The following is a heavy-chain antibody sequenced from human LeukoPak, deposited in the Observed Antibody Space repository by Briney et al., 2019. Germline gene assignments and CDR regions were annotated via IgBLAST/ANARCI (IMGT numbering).Heavy chain of an antibody. J-gene: IGHJ4*02. CDR3: ATKVVPTPGDY. Sequence: SEILSLTCAVSGGSISSSSNWWSWVRQPPGEGLEWLGEIHHTGVTNYNPSLKSRVTISVDKSKNQFSLNLTSVTAADTAVYYCATKVVPTPGDYWGQGTLVTVSS. V-gene: IGHV4-4*02. CDR1: GGSISSSSNW. D-gene: IGHD1-26*01. CDR2: IHHTGVT.